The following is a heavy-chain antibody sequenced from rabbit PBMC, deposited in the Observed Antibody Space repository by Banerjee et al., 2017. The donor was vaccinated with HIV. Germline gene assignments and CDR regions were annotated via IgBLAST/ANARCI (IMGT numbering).Heavy chain of an antibody. Sequence: WVRQAPGKGLEWISCIAGSSSGFTYSATWAKGRFTISKTSSTTVTLKMTSVTAADTATYFCARDLAGGIGWNFSLWGPGTLVTVS. CDR3: ARDLAGGIGWNFSL. J-gene: IGHJ4*01. V-gene: IGHV1S40*01. D-gene: IGHD4-2*01. CDR2: IAGSSSGFT.